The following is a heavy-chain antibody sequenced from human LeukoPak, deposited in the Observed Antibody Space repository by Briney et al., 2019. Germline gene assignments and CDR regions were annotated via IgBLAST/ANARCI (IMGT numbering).Heavy chain of an antibody. CDR3: AKAKVAGPDDY. J-gene: IGHJ4*02. CDR2: VSGSGFTT. V-gene: IGHV3-23*01. Sequence: PGGSLRLSCAASGFTFSSYSLSWVRQAPGKGLEWVSSVSGSGFTTYYADSVKGRFTISRDNSKNTLYLQMNSLRAEDTAVYYCAKAKVAGPDDYWGQGTLVTVSS. D-gene: IGHD6-19*01. CDR1: GFTFSSYS.